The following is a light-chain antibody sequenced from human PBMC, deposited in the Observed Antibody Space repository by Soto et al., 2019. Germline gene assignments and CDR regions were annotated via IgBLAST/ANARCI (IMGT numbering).Light chain of an antibody. CDR3: SSYTSSSTLYV. CDR2: DVS. CDR1: SSDFGGYNS. Sequence: QSVLAQPASLSGSPGQSITISCTGTSSDFGGYNSVSWYQQHPGKAPKVIIFDVSSRPSGVSSRFSGSKSGNTASLTISGLQAEDEADYYCSSYTSSSTLYVFGTGTKVTVL. V-gene: IGLV2-14*03. J-gene: IGLJ1*01.